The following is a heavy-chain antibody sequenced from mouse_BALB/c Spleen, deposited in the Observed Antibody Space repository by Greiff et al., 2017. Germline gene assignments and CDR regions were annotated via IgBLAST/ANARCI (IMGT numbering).Heavy chain of an antibody. CDR2: IDTSDSYT. Sequence: QVQLQQPGAELVMPGASVKMSCKASGYTFTDYWMHWVKQRPGQGLEWIGAIDTSDSYTSSNQKFKGKATLTVDESSSTAYMQLSSLTSEDSAVYYCARQLGLPYYAMDYWGQGTSVTVSS. V-gene: IGHV1-69*01. D-gene: IGHD3-1*01. J-gene: IGHJ4*01. CDR3: ARQLGLPYYAMDY. CDR1: GYTFTDYW.